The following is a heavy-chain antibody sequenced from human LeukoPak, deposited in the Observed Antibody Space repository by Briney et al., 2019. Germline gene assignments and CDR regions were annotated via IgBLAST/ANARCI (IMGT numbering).Heavy chain of an antibody. CDR3: ADPPFDP. CDR1: GFTFSSYS. CDR2: ISSSSSTI. Sequence: GGSLRLSCAASGFTFSSYSMNWVRQAPGKGLEWVSYISSSSSTIYYADSVKGRFTISRDNAKNSLYLQMNSLRVEDTALYYCADPPFDPWGQGTLVTVSS. J-gene: IGHJ5*02. V-gene: IGHV3-48*01.